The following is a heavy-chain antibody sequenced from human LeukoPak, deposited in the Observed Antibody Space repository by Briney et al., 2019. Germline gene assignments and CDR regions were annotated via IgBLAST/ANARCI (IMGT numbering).Heavy chain of an antibody. V-gene: IGHV3-72*01. Sequence: GGSLRLSCAASGFTLSDHYMDWVRQAPGKGLEWVGRTRNRANSDTTEYAASVKGRFTISRDDSQNSLYLQMNSLKTEDTAVYYCTRAFHSSGRHVDYWGQGTLVTVSS. CDR1: GFTLSDHY. CDR2: TRNRANSDTT. J-gene: IGHJ4*02. D-gene: IGHD6-19*01. CDR3: TRAFHSSGRHVDY.